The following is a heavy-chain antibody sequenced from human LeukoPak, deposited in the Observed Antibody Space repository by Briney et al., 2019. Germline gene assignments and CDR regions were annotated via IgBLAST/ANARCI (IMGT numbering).Heavy chain of an antibody. CDR3: AGASGWYRPFDY. J-gene: IGHJ4*02. CDR2: ISSSGSTI. V-gene: IGHV3-48*04. Sequence: GGSLRLSCAASGFTFSSYSMNWVRQAPGKGLEWASYISSSGSTIYYADSVKGRFTISRDNAKNSLYLQMNSLRAEDMAVYYCAGASGWYRPFDYWGQGTLVTVSS. CDR1: GFTFSSYS. D-gene: IGHD6-19*01.